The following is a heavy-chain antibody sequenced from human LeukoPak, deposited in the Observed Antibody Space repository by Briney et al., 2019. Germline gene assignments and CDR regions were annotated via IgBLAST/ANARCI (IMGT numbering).Heavy chain of an antibody. CDR3: ARHTYYYDSSGYFRFDP. V-gene: IGHV5-51*01. CDR2: IYPGDSDT. Sequence: GESLKISCKGSGYSFTSYWIGWVRQMPGKGLEWMEIIYPGDSDTRYSPSFQGQVTISADKSISTAYLQWSSLKASDAAMYYCARHTYYYDSSGYFRFDPWGQGTLVTVSS. CDR1: GYSFTSYW. J-gene: IGHJ5*02. D-gene: IGHD3-22*01.